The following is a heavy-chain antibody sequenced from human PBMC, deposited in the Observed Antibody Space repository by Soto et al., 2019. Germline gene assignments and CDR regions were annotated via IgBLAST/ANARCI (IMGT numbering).Heavy chain of an antibody. V-gene: IGHV1-8*01. D-gene: IGHD1-1*01. CDR1: GYTFTSYD. CDR2: INPNTGNS. CDR3: ARPDETHGWNGFVADKNHFGF. Sequence: ASVKVSCKASGYTFTSYDLYWERQATGHGLEWIWWINPNTGNSGYAQNLPGRVTMTRGTYISTAHMELSNLRSEETAVYYGARPDETHGWNGFVADKNHFGFGRQRNHVTVSS. J-gene: IGHJ4*02.